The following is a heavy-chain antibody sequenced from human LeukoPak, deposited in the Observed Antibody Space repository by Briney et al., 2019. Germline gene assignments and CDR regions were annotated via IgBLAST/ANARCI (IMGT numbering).Heavy chain of an antibody. D-gene: IGHD6-13*01. Sequence: PGGSLRLSCAASGFTFRNYDMHWVRQVIGKGLEWVSGISDGGDTYYSGSVKGRFTISRDNAKNSLYLQMNSLRAEDTAVYYCARGIAAAGYWYFDLWGRGTLVTVSS. CDR3: ARGIAAAGYWYFDL. J-gene: IGHJ2*01. CDR1: GFTFRNYD. V-gene: IGHV3-13*01. CDR2: ISDGGDT.